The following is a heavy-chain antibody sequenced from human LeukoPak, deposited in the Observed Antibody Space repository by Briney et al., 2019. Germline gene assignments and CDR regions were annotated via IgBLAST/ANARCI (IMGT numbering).Heavy chain of an antibody. CDR1: GCSFSSYA. D-gene: IGHD3-22*01. Sequence: SVKVSCKASGCSFSSYAIRWVRQAPGEGLEWMGGIIHIFGTANYAQKFQGRVTITADESTSTAYMELSSLRSEDTAVYYCARTYYYDSSGYYGYYYYYMDVWGKGTTVTISS. CDR3: ARTYYYDSSGYYGYYYYYMDV. J-gene: IGHJ6*03. CDR2: IIHIFGTA. V-gene: IGHV1-69*01.